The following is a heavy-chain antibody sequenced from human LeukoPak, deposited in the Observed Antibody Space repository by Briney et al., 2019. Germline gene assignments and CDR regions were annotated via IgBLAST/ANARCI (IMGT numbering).Heavy chain of an antibody. CDR1: GDSISSSSYY. CDR2: IYYSGST. CDR3: ASYFDNSGYYRRKHYFDF. J-gene: IGHJ4*02. V-gene: IGHV4-39*01. D-gene: IGHD3-22*01. Sequence: PSETLSLTCTVSGDSISSSSYYWGWIRQPPGKGLEWIGTIYYSGSTYYNPSLKSRVTISVDTSENQFSLKLSSVSAADTAVYFCASYFDNSGYYRRKHYFDFWGQGTLVTVSS.